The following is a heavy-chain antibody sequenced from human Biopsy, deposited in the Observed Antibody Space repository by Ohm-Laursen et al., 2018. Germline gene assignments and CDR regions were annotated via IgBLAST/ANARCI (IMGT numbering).Heavy chain of an antibody. CDR1: GYTFTDSY. D-gene: IGHD1-26*01. CDR2: INPNSGGT. J-gene: IGHJ2*01. Sequence: PVKVSCKASGYTFTDSYMHWVRQAPGQGLEWMGWINPNSGGTNYAQKFQGRVTMTRDTSMSTAYMELNRLRSDDTAVYYCARGGLNYWYFDLWGRGTLVTVSS. CDR3: ARGGLNYWYFDL. V-gene: IGHV1-2*02.